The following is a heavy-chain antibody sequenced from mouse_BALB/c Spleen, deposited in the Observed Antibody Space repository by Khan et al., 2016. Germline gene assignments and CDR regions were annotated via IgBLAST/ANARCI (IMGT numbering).Heavy chain of an antibody. D-gene: IGHD1-1*01. Sequence: EVELVESGGGLVQPGGSLRLSCATSGFTFTDYYMTWVRQPPGKALEWMGFIRNKANGFKTEHSASVKGRFTISRDNSQSILYIHMNNLRAEDISTYYVATDRGRLLFDYWCQGTTLTVSS. V-gene: IGHV7-3*02. CDR3: ATDRGRLLFDY. CDR2: IRNKANGFKT. J-gene: IGHJ2*01. CDR1: GFTFTDYY.